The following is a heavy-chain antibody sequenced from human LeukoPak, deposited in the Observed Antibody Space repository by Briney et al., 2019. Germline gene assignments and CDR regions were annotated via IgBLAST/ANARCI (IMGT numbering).Heavy chain of an antibody. CDR1: GFTFSSYA. D-gene: IGHD2-15*01. Sequence: GGSLRLSCAASGFTFSSYAMSWVRQAPGKGLEWVSTISGSGGSTYYADSVEGRFTISGDNSKNTLYLQMNSLRVEDTAVYYCARQPLGYCSGGSCYGPWDYWGQGTLVTVSS. CDR3: ARQPLGYCSGGSCYGPWDY. CDR2: ISGSGGST. J-gene: IGHJ4*02. V-gene: IGHV3-23*01.